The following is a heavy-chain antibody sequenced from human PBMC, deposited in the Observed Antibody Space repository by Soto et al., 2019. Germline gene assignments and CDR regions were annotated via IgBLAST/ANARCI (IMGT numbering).Heavy chain of an antibody. V-gene: IGHV3-23*01. J-gene: IGHJ4*02. CDR3: AKDAGNEDSLFDY. D-gene: IGHD4-4*01. CDR1: GLTFSDFA. CDR2: VNFDGGNT. Sequence: PGGSRSLSVKPSGLTFSDFAMPWVRQIPGKGLEWVSTVNFDGGNTHYADSVQGRFTISRDNSKDTLYLQMGSLRAEDTAIYYCAKDAGNEDSLFDYWGQGTLVTVSS.